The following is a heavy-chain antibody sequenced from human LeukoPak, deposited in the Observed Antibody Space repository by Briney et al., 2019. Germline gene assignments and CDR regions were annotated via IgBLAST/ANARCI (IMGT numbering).Heavy chain of an antibody. J-gene: IGHJ6*02. D-gene: IGHD6-13*01. V-gene: IGHV4-39*01. CDR3: ARQSSSWYRGGYYYGMDV. CDR1: GGSISSSYSY. Sequence: SETLSLTCTVSGGSISSSYSYWGWIRQPPGKGLEWIGEIYHSGSTNYNPSLKSRVTISVDTSKNQFSLKLSSVTAADTAVYYCARQSSSWYRGGYYYGMDVWGQGTTVTVSS. CDR2: IYHSGST.